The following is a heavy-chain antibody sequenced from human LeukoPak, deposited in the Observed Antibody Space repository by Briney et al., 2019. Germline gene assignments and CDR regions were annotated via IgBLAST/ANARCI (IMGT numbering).Heavy chain of an antibody. CDR3: ARGANIAAAGTPYYYYYYMDV. V-gene: IGHV4-34*01. CDR1: GGSFSGYY. D-gene: IGHD6-13*01. J-gene: IGHJ6*03. Sequence: SETLSLTCAVYGGSFSGYYWSWIRQPPGKGLEWIGEINHSGSTNYNPSLKSRVTISVDTSKNQFSLKLSSVTAADTAVYYCARGANIAAAGTPYYYYYYMDVWGKGTTVTVSS. CDR2: INHSGST.